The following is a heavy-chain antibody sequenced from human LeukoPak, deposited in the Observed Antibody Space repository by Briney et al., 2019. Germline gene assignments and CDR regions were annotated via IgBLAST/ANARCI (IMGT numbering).Heavy chain of an antibody. CDR2: IYHSGST. V-gene: IGHV4-30-2*01. CDR3: ARDFDAYYYFDY. J-gene: IGHJ4*02. Sequence: SSQTLSLTCTGSGGSISSGGYYWSWIRQPPGKGLEWIGYIYHSGSTYYNPSLKSRVTISVDRSKNQFSLKLSSVTAADTAVYYCARDFDAYYYFDYWGQGTLVTASS. D-gene: IGHD3-16*01. CDR1: GGSISSGGYY.